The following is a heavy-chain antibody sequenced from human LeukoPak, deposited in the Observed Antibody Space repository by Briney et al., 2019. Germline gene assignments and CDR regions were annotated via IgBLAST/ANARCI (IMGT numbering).Heavy chain of an antibody. J-gene: IGHJ4*02. CDR2: ISGSGGST. Sequence: PGGSLRLSCAPPGFTFSSYGMTWVRQAPGKVLEWVSAISGSGGSTYYADSVKGRFTISRDNSKNTLYLQMNSLRAEDTAVYYCAKDLGYCSGGSCYPDYWGQGTLVTVSS. CDR1: GFTFSSYG. D-gene: IGHD2-15*01. CDR3: AKDLGYCSGGSCYPDY. V-gene: IGHV3-23*01.